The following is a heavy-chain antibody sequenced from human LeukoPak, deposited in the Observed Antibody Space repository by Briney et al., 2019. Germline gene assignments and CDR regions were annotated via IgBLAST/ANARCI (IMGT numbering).Heavy chain of an antibody. D-gene: IGHD6-19*01. V-gene: IGHV4-59*01. CDR2: MYNSGSA. J-gene: IGHJ4*02. CDR1: GGSISSYY. Sequence: SEALSLTCTVSGGSISSYYWSWIRQPPGKGLEWIGYMYNSGSANYNPSLKSRVTISVDTSKNQFSLKLSSVTAADTAVYYCAREGSSGPLDYWGQGTLVTVSS. CDR3: AREGSSGPLDY.